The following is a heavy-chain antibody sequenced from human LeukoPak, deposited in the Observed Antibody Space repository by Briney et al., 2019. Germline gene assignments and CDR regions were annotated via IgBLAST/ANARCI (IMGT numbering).Heavy chain of an antibody. CDR3: TREMATIRGPLDY. CDR1: GFTFGDYV. D-gene: IGHD5-24*01. J-gene: IGHJ4*02. CDR2: TKNKTNRGTT. Sequence: GGSLRLSCTAPGFTFGDYVMSWVRQAPGKGLEWVGFTKNKTNRGTTEYAASVKGRSTISRDDSKSIAYLQMNSLKTEDTAVYYYTREMATIRGPLDYWGQGTLVTVSS. V-gene: IGHV3-49*04.